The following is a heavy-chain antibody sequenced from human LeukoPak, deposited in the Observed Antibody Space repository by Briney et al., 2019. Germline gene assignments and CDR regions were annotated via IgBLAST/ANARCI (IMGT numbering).Heavy chain of an antibody. V-gene: IGHV3-30-3*01. CDR1: GFTFSSYA. Sequence: SGGSLRLSCAASGFTFSSYAMHWVRQAPGKGLEWVAVISYDGSNKYYADSAKGRFTISRDNSKNTLYLQMNSLRAEDTAVYYCASAFDIWGQGTMVTVSS. CDR2: ISYDGSNK. J-gene: IGHJ3*02. CDR3: ASAFDI.